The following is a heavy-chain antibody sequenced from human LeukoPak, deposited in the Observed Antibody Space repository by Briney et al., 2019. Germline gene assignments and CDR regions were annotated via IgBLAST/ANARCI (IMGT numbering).Heavy chain of an antibody. J-gene: IGHJ3*02. CDR2: ISWNSGSI. D-gene: IGHD1-26*01. V-gene: IGHV3-9*03. CDR3: AKEGIVGARAFDI. CDR1: GFTFDDYA. Sequence: PGRSLRLSCAASGFTFDDYAMHWVRQAPGKGLEWVSGISWNSGSIGYADSVKGRFTISRDNAKNSLYLQMSSLRAEDMALYYCAKEGIVGARAFDIWGQGTMVTVSS.